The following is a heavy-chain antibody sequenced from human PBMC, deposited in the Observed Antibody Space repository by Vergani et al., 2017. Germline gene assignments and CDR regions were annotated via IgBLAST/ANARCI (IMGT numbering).Heavy chain of an antibody. CDR3: ARDVFDPPTPPSYRAAAGINWFDP. CDR1: GGSISSSSYY. Sequence: QLQLQESGPGLVKPSETLSLTCTVSGGSISSSSYYWGWIRQPPGKGLEWIGSIYYSGSTYYNPSLKSRVTISVDTSKNQFSLKLSSVTAADTAVYYCARDVFDPPTPPSYRAAAGINWFDPWGQGTLVTVSS. J-gene: IGHJ5*02. CDR2: IYYSGST. D-gene: IGHD6-13*01. V-gene: IGHV4-39*07.